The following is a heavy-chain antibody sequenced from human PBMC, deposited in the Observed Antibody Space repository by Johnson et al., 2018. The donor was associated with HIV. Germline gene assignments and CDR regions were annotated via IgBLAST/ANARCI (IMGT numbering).Heavy chain of an antibody. V-gene: IGHV3-64*01. Sequence: EVQVLESGGGLVQPGGSLRLSCAASGFTFSNFAMHWVRQAPGKGLEYVSAISSNGIGTYYANSVDGRFTISRDNDKNTLYLEMGSLRVEDMAVYYCARSRGPMRKDAFDIWGQGTKVTVSS. CDR1: GFTFSNFA. J-gene: IGHJ3*02. CDR2: ISSNGIGT. CDR3: ARSRGPMRKDAFDI. D-gene: IGHD3-10*01.